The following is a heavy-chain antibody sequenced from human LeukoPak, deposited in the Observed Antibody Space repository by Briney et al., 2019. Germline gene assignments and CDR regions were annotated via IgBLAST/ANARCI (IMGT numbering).Heavy chain of an antibody. CDR1: GFTFNDYG. V-gene: IGHV3-20*04. CDR3: AKIYSYGRQNYFDY. Sequence: GGSLRLSCAASGFTFNDYGMSWVRQAPGKGLEWVSGINWNGGRTGYADSMKGRFIISRDNAKNSLYLQVNSLRAEDTALYYCAKIYSYGRQNYFDYWGQGTLVTVSS. CDR2: INWNGGRT. D-gene: IGHD5-18*01. J-gene: IGHJ4*02.